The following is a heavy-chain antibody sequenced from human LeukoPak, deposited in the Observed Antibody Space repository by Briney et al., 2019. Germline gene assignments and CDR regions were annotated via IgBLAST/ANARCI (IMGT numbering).Heavy chain of an antibody. D-gene: IGHD3-10*01. CDR3: ARRAYYYASGSYIWLDP. Sequence: GESLKISCQGSGYSFTDYWIAWVRQMPGRGLEWMGMIYPDDSDTTYSPSFQGHVTISADKSISTAYLQWSSLEASDTAMYYCARRAYYYASGSYIWLDPWGHGTLVTVSS. V-gene: IGHV5-51*01. CDR1: GYSFTDYW. CDR2: IYPDDSDT. J-gene: IGHJ5*02.